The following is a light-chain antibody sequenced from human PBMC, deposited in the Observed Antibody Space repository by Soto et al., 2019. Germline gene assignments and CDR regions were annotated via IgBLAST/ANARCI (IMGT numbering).Light chain of an antibody. CDR3: QVWDSDSGQSV. J-gene: IGLJ3*02. CDR2: YDG. V-gene: IGLV3-21*04. CDR1: NVESKS. Sequence: SYELTQPPSVSVAPGKTAKITCGGNNVESKSVHWYQQKPGQAPVVVIYYDGDRPSGIPERFSGSNSGNTATLTISRVDAGDEADYYCQVWDSDSGQSVFGGGTKLTVL.